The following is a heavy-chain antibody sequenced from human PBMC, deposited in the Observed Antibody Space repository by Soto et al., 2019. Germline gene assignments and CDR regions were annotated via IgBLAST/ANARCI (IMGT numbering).Heavy chain of an antibody. J-gene: IGHJ4*02. D-gene: IGHD3-10*01. Sequence: EVQLLESGGGLVQPGGSLRLSCAASGFNFNNYAMTWVRQAPGKGLEWVSAIIGGGDTTSYADSVKGRFTVSRDGSKNTLYLQMSSLRAEDTALYYCAKGRGGSGSLTPRVDFWGQGTLVTVSS. CDR1: GFNFNNYA. CDR3: AKGRGGSGSLTPRVDF. V-gene: IGHV3-23*01. CDR2: IIGGGDTT.